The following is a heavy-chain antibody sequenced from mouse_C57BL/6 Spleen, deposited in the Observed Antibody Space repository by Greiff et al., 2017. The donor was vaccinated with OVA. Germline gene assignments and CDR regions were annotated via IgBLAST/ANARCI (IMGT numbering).Heavy chain of an antibody. D-gene: IGHD1-1*01. CDR3: ARQHYYGRDY. V-gene: IGHV1-82*01. CDR2: IYPGDGDT. Sequence: QVQLQQSGPELVKPGASVKISCKASGYAFSSSWMNWVKQRPGKGLEWIGRIYPGDGDTNYNGKFKGKATLTADKSSSTAYMQLSSLTSEDSAVYFCARQHYYGRDYWGQGTTLTVSS. CDR1: GYAFSSSW. J-gene: IGHJ2*01.